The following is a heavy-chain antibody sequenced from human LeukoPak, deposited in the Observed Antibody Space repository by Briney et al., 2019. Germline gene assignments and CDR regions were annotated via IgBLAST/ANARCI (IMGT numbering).Heavy chain of an antibody. Sequence: SETLSLTCTVSGGSISSYYWSWIRQPPGKGLEWIGYIYYSGSTNYNPSLKSRVTISVDTSKNQFSLKLSSVTAADTAVYYCARVPSYYCGGDCYYFDYWGQGTLVTVSS. CDR2: IYYSGST. J-gene: IGHJ4*02. D-gene: IGHD2-21*02. CDR1: GGSISSYY. CDR3: ARVPSYYCGGDCYYFDY. V-gene: IGHV4-59*12.